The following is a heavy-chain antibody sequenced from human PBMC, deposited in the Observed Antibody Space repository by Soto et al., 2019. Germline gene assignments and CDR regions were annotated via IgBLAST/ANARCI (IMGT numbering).Heavy chain of an antibody. Sequence: QVQLVQSGDEVKKPGASVKVSCKASGYTFTTYGISWVRQAPGQGLEWMGWISAYNGDTKYAQNVQDRVSMTTDTPTITAYMELRSLRSDDTAVYYCAREGSWPYYYYGMDVWGQGTTVTVSS. V-gene: IGHV1-18*01. CDR1: GYTFTTYG. CDR2: ISAYNGDT. CDR3: AREGSWPYYYYGMDV. J-gene: IGHJ6*02. D-gene: IGHD6-13*01.